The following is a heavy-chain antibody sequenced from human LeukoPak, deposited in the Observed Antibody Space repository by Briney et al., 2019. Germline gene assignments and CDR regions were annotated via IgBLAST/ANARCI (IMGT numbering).Heavy chain of an antibody. CDR1: GGSISSYY. Sequence: PSETLSLTCTVSGGSISSYYWSWIRQPPGKGLGWIGYIYYSGSTNYNPSLKSRVTISVDTSKNQFSLKLSSVTAADTAVYYCARDEVSSWYPNFDYWGQGTLVTVSS. CDR3: ARDEVSSWYPNFDY. J-gene: IGHJ4*02. D-gene: IGHD6-13*01. CDR2: IYYSGST. V-gene: IGHV4-59*01.